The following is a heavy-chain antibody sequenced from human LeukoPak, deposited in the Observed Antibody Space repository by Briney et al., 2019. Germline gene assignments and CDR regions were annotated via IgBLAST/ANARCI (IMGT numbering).Heavy chain of an antibody. CDR3: TTGGGYCSGGTCYLVRSLFDY. V-gene: IGHV3-15*01. D-gene: IGHD2-15*01. CDR1: GFTFSNAW. J-gene: IGHJ4*02. CDR2: FKSKTDGGTT. Sequence: PGGSLRLSCAASGFTFSNAWMSWVRQAPGKGLEWVGHFKSKTDGGTTDYAAPVKGRFTISRDDSKNTLYLQMNSLKTEGTAVYYCTTGGGYCSGGTCYLVRSLFDYWGQGTLVTVSS.